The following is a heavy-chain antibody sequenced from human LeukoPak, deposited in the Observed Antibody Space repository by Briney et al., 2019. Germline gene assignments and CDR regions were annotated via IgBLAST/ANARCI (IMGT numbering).Heavy chain of an antibody. J-gene: IGHJ4*02. CDR2: ISSSSTI. CDR3: ARDIQLDY. V-gene: IGHV3-48*01. CDR1: GFTFSSYS. D-gene: IGHD5-18*01. Sequence: PGGSLRLSCAASGFTFSSYSMNWVRQAPGKGLEWVSYISSSSTIYYADSVKGRFTISRDNAKNSLYLQMNSLRAEDTAVYYCARDIQLDYWGQGTLVTVSS.